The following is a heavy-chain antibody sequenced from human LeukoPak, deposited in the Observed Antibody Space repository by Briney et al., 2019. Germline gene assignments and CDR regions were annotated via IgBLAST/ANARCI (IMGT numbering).Heavy chain of an antibody. V-gene: IGHV4-39*02. Sequence: SETLSLTCTVSGGSISSSSYYWGWIRQPPGKGLEWIGAIYYSGSTYYNPSLKSRVTISVDTSQNQFSLRLSSVTAADTAVYYCARDVDIVATVWFDPWGQGTLVTVSS. CDR2: IYYSGST. D-gene: IGHD5-12*01. CDR1: GGSISSSSYY. J-gene: IGHJ5*02. CDR3: ARDVDIVATVWFDP.